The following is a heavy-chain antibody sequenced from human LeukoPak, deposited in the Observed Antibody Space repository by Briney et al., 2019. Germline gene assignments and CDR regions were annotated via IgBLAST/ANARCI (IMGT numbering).Heavy chain of an antibody. J-gene: IGHJ3*02. Sequence: ASVKVSCKASGYTFTGYYMHWVRQAPGQGLEWMGWINPNSGGTNYAQKFQGWVTMTRDTSISTAYMELSRLRSDDTAVYYCARANTYYYGSGDDAFDIWGQGTMVTVSS. CDR3: ARANTYYYGSGDDAFDI. CDR2: INPNSGGT. V-gene: IGHV1-2*04. D-gene: IGHD3-10*01. CDR1: GYTFTGYY.